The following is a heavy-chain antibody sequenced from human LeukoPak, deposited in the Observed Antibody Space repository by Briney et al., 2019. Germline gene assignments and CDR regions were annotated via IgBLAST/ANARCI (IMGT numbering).Heavy chain of an antibody. D-gene: IGHD6-13*01. Sequence: ASVKVSCKASGYTFTSYGISWVRQAPGQGLEWMGWISAYNGNTNYAQKFQGRVTMTTDTSTSTAYMEVRSLRSDDTAIYYCTRGRGIAAAGTDWFDPWGQGTLVTVSS. CDR1: GYTFTSYG. V-gene: IGHV1-18*01. CDR3: TRGRGIAAAGTDWFDP. CDR2: ISAYNGNT. J-gene: IGHJ5*02.